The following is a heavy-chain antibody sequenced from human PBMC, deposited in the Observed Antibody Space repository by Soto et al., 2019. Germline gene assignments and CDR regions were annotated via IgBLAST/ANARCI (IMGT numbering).Heavy chain of an antibody. Sequence: SETLSLTCTVSGGSISSSSYYWGWIRQPPGKGLEWIGSIYYSGSTYYNPSLKSRVTISVDTSKNQFSLKLSSVTAADTAVYYCARHARPTTVTRIYFYYYMDVWGKGTTVTVSS. CDR1: GGSISSSSYY. CDR3: ARHARPTTVTRIYFYYYMDV. CDR2: IYYSGST. J-gene: IGHJ6*03. V-gene: IGHV4-39*01. D-gene: IGHD4-17*01.